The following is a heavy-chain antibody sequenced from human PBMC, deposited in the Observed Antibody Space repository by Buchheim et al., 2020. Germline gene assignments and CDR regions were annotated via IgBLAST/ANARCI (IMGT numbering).Heavy chain of an antibody. CDR1: GFTVNNKY. CDR2: IHGGGAT. V-gene: IGHV3-66*01. Sequence: EVHLVESGGDLVQPGESLRLSCAASGFTVNNKYMTWVRQAPGKGLECVSIIHGGGATYYAESVKGRFTISRDNYRNILYLYMNSLRVEDTAVYYCASRPDGDYPSFDFWGLGTL. D-gene: IGHD4-17*01. CDR3: ASRPDGDYPSFDF. J-gene: IGHJ4*02.